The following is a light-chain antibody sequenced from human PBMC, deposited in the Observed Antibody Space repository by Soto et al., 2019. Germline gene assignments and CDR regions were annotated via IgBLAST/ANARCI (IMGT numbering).Light chain of an antibody. J-gene: IGKJ1*01. V-gene: IGKV1-39*01. CDR2: AAS. Sequence: DIVMTQSPDSLAVSLGERATINCKSSQSVLYSSNNKNYLNWYQQKPGKAPKLLIYAASSLQSGVPSRFSGSGSGTDFTLTIRSLQPEDFATYYCQQSYSTPRTFGQGTKVDIK. CDR3: QQSYSTPRT. CDR1: QSVLYSSNNKNY.